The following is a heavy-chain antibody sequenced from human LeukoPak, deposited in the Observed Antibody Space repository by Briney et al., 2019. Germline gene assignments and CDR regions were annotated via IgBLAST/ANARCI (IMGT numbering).Heavy chain of an antibody. D-gene: IGHD2-2*01. V-gene: IGHV1-46*01. J-gene: IGHJ4*02. CDR3: ARNLMYCSSTTCYLDY. Sequence: GASVKVSCKASGYTFTSYYMHWVRQAPGQGLEWMGIINPSGGSTSYAQKFQGRVTMTRDTSTSTVYMELSSLRSEDTAVYYCARNLMYCSSTTCYLDYWGQGTLVTVSS. CDR1: GYTFTSYY. CDR2: INPSGGST.